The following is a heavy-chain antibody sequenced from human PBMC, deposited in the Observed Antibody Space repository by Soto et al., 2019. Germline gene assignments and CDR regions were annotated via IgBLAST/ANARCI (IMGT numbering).Heavy chain of an antibody. J-gene: IGHJ4*02. CDR3: AVFQYTSGPSGFDC. CDR1: GYTFTSYY. Sequence: ASVKVSCKASGYTFTSYYMHWVRQAPGQGLEWMGIINPGGGSTTYAQKFQGRVTIARDTSTSTVYMELSSLRSEDTAVYYCAVFQYTSGPSGFDCSGQRTLVTVSS. CDR2: INPGGGST. D-gene: IGHD6-19*01. V-gene: IGHV1-46*03.